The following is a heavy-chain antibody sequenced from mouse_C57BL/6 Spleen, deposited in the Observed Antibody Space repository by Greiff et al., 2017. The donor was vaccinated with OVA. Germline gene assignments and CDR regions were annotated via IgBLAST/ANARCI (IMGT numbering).Heavy chain of an antibody. D-gene: IGHD1-1*01. V-gene: IGHV5-17*01. J-gene: IGHJ4*01. CDR2: ISSGSSTI. CDR1: GFTFSDYG. Sequence: EVKLVESGGGLVKPGGSLKLSCAASGFTFSDYGMHWVRQAPEKGLEWVAYISSGSSTIYYADTVKGRFTISRDNAKNTLFLQMTSLRSEDTAMYYCAKVLRSLYYAMDYWGQGTSVTVSS. CDR3: AKVLRSLYYAMDY.